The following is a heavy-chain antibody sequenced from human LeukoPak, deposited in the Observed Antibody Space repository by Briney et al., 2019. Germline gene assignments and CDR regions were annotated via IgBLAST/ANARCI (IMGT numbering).Heavy chain of an antibody. Sequence: ASVKVSCKASGYTLTGYYMHWLRQAPGQGLEWMGWINPNSGDTNYAQKFQGRVTMTSDTSISTAYMELSRLTSDDTAVDYYAKNPYEYYFDYWGQGTLVTVSS. J-gene: IGHJ4*02. CDR3: AKNPYEYYFDY. V-gene: IGHV1-2*02. D-gene: IGHD1-14*01. CDR2: INPNSGDT. CDR1: GYTLTGYY.